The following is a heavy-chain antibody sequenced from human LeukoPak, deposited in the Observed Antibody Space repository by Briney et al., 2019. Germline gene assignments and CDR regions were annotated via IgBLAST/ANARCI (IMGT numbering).Heavy chain of an antibody. V-gene: IGHV6-1*01. D-gene: IGHD2-21*01. CDR2: TYYRSKWFN. CDR3: ARERDLGIAQTNFDF. J-gene: IGHJ4*02. CDR1: GDSVSSNSAA. Sequence: SQTLSLTCAISGDSVSSNSAAWNWIRHSPSRGLEWLGRTYYRSKWFNDYAVSVKSRITVNPDTSKNQFSLQLNSVTPEDTAVYYCARERDLGIAQTNFDFWGQGTLVTVSS.